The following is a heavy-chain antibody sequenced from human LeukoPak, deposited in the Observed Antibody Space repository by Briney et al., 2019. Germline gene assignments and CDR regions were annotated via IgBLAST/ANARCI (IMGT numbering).Heavy chain of an antibody. Sequence: GGSLRLSCAASGFTFSTYGMHWVRQAPGKGLEWVAVISYDGSNKYYADSVKGRFTISRDNSKNTLYLQMNSLRAVDTAVYYCARDGVIVLMVYASYFDYWGQGTLVTVSS. CDR2: ISYDGSNK. D-gene: IGHD2-8*01. CDR1: GFTFSTYG. J-gene: IGHJ4*02. CDR3: ARDGVIVLMVYASYFDY. V-gene: IGHV3-30*03.